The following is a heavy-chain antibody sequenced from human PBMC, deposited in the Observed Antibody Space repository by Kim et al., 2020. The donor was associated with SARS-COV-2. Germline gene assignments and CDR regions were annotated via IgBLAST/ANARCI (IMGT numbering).Heavy chain of an antibody. J-gene: IGHJ4*02. Sequence: GGSLRLSCAASGFTFSDYYMSWIRQAPGKGLEWVSYISSSGSTIYYADSVKGRFTISRDNAKNSLYLQMNSLRAEDTAVYYCASTSDYGDYALDYWGQGTLVTVSS. CDR2: ISSSGSTI. D-gene: IGHD4-17*01. CDR3: ASTSDYGDYALDY. CDR1: GFTFSDYY. V-gene: IGHV3-11*01.